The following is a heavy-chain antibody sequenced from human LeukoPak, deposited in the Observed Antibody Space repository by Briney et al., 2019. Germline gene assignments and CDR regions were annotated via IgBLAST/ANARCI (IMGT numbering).Heavy chain of an antibody. CDR1: GGSISSYY. V-gene: IGHV4-59*01. CDR3: ARVSRLGDAFDI. Sequence: SETLSLTCTVSGGSISSYYWSWIRQPPGKGLEWIGYIYYSGSTNYNPSLKSRVTISVDTSKNQFSLKLSSVTAADTAVYYCARVSRLGDAFDIRGQGTMVTVSS. D-gene: IGHD3-16*01. CDR2: IYYSGST. J-gene: IGHJ3*02.